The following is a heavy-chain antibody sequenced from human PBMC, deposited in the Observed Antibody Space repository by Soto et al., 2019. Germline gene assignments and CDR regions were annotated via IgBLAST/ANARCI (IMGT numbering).Heavy chain of an antibody. CDR3: ARHGVNRSGYVGNWFDP. J-gene: IGHJ5*02. Sequence: QVQLQESGPGLVKPSETLSLTCTVSGGSISSYYWSWIRQPPGKGLEWIGYIYYSGSTNYNPSLTSRVAMAVDTSKNQSSLKLSSVPAADTAVYYCARHGVNRSGYVGNWFDPWGQGTLVTVSS. D-gene: IGHD3-22*01. V-gene: IGHV4-59*08. CDR2: IYYSGST. CDR1: GGSISSYY.